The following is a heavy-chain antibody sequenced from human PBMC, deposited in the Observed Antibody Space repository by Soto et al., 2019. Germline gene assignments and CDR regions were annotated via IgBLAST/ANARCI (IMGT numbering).Heavy chain of an antibody. Sequence: GGSLRLSCAASGLTFSSYEMNWVRQAPGKGLEWVSYISSSGSTIYYADSVKGRFTISRDNAKNSLYLQMNSLRAEDTAVYYCARDLGGMTRPVWGQGTLVTVSS. CDR3: ARDLGGMTRPV. CDR2: ISSSGSTI. V-gene: IGHV3-48*03. J-gene: IGHJ4*02. D-gene: IGHD1-1*01. CDR1: GLTFSSYE.